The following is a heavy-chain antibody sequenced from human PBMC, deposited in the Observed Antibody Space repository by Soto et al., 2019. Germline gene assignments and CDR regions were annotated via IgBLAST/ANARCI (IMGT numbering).Heavy chain of an antibody. J-gene: IGHJ4*02. CDR3: ARPRVTNSNNFHY. V-gene: IGHV3-74*01. Sequence: PGGSLRLSCAASGFTFSDFRMHWVRQAPGKGLVWVSGIDNDGSKTNYVDSVKGRFTISRDNAQNTLYLQMNSLRAEDTAVYYCARPRVTNSNNFHYWGQGTLVTVS. CDR1: GFTFSDFR. D-gene: IGHD4-17*01. CDR2: IDNDGSKT.